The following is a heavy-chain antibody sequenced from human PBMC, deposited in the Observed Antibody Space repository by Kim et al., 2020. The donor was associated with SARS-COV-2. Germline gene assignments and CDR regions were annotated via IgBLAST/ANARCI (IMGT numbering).Heavy chain of an antibody. Sequence: SVKVSCKTSGHTFTRDSIHWVRQAPGQRLEWMGGIDCGNGNTIYSQKFQGRVTLSTDTSASTAYMELSSLRSEDSAVYFCLGGYYFDYWGQGTLVTVSS. CDR3: LGGYYFDY. CDR2: IDCGNGNT. D-gene: IGHD2-15*01. V-gene: IGHV1-3*01. CDR1: GHTFTRDS. J-gene: IGHJ4*02.